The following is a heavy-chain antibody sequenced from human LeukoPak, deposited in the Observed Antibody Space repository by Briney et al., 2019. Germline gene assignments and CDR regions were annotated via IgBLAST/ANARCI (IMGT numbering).Heavy chain of an antibody. D-gene: IGHD6-6*01. CDR3: ASLGQLARYFDL. J-gene: IGHJ2*01. Sequence: SETLSLTCTVSGGSISSYYWSWIRQPAGKGLEWIGRIYTSGSTNYNPSLRSRVTMSVDTSKNQFSLKLSSVTAADTAVYYCASLGQLARYFDLWGRGTLVTVSS. CDR1: GGSISSYY. V-gene: IGHV4-4*07. CDR2: IYTSGST.